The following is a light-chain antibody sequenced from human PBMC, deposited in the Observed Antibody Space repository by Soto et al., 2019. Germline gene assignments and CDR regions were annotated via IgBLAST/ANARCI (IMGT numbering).Light chain of an antibody. V-gene: IGKV1-16*02. CDR2: VES. CDR1: QGIRSH. CDR3: LQYDTYPRT. J-gene: IGKJ3*01. Sequence: DIQMTQSPSSLSASVGDRVIITCRASQGIRSHLAWFQQKPGKAPKSLIYVESNLQSGVPSKFNGSGSGTDFTLTSNSLQPEDVATYYCLQYDTYPRTFGPGTKVDIK.